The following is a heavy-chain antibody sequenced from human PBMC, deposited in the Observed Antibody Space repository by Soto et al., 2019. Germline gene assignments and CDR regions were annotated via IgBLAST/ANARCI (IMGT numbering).Heavy chain of an antibody. Sequence: VQLVESGGGVVQPGRSLRLSCAASGFTFSDYAMHWVRQAPGKGLEWVAVVSNDGRNTHYADSVKGRFTISRDSSKNTVPLEMTSLRAEDTAVYYGAKGGRQWLVTSDFNYWGQGALVTVSS. CDR2: VSNDGRNT. D-gene: IGHD6-19*01. V-gene: IGHV3-30*18. J-gene: IGHJ4*02. CDR1: GFTFSDYA. CDR3: AKGGRQWLVTSDFNY.